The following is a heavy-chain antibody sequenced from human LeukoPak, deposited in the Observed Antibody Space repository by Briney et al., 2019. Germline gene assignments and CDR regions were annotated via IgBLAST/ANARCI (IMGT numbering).Heavy chain of an antibody. J-gene: IGHJ5*02. CDR2: ISSSGSII. Sequence: GGSLRLSCAASGFTFSRNSMIWVRQAPGKGLEWLSSISSSGSIIYYADSVKGRFTISRDNAKNSLYLQMNSLRVEDTAVYYCARGRYIPGPWGQGTLVTVSS. CDR3: ARGRYIPGP. V-gene: IGHV3-48*04. D-gene: IGHD1-1*01. CDR1: GFTFSRNS.